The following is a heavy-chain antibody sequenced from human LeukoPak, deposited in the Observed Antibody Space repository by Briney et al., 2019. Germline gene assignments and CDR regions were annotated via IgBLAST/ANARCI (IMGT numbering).Heavy chain of an antibody. D-gene: IGHD6-13*01. J-gene: IGHJ4*02. CDR1: GFTFSNYD. CDR3: AKAIAATGRWWIFDY. V-gene: IGHV3-23*01. CDR2: ISGSGTST. Sequence: PGGSLRLSCAASGFTFSNYDMGWVRQAPGEGLEWVSTISGSGTSTYYTDSVKGRFTTSRDNPKNAQYLQMNSLRAEDTAVYYCAKAIAATGRWWIFDYWGQGTLVTVSS.